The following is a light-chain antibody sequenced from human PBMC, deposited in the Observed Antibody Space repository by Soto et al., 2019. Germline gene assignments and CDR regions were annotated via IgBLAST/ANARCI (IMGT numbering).Light chain of an antibody. J-gene: IGKJ3*01. CDR1: QSVSSSY. CDR2: DAS. CDR3: QQYGSSPFT. Sequence: EIVLTQSPGTLSLSPGERATLSCRASQSVSSSYLAWYQQKPGQAPRLLIYDASTRATGIPDRFSGGGSGTEFTLTISRLEPEDFAVYYCQQYGSSPFTFGPGTKVDIK. V-gene: IGKV3-20*01.